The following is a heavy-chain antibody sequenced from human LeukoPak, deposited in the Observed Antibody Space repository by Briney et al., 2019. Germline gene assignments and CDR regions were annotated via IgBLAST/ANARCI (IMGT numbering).Heavy chain of an antibody. CDR2: IYYSGTT. Sequence: SETLSLTCTVSGGFISSTSYYWGWIRQPPGKGPEWIGSIYYSGTTYINPSLKSRVTMSLDTSNNHFSLRLSSVTAADTAVYYCARGSSPTYPLDYWGQGTLATVSS. J-gene: IGHJ4*02. CDR1: GGFISSTSYY. V-gene: IGHV4-39*02. D-gene: IGHD2-2*01. CDR3: ARGSSPTYPLDY.